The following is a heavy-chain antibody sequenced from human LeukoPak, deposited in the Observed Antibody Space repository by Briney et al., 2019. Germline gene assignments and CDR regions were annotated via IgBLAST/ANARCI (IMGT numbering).Heavy chain of an antibody. CDR3: AKRHYYDSTGYYGD. Sequence: GGSLRLSCAASGFTFSSYGMTWVRQAPGKGLEWVSFISGSGGSTYYADSVKGRYTTSRDNSKNTLYLQMNSLRAEDTAVYYCAKRHYYDSTGYYGDWGQGTQVTVSS. V-gene: IGHV3-23*01. CDR1: GFTFSSYG. D-gene: IGHD3-22*01. J-gene: IGHJ4*02. CDR2: ISGSGGST.